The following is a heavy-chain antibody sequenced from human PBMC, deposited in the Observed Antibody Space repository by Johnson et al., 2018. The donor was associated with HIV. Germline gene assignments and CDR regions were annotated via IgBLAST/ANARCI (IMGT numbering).Heavy chain of an antibody. CDR1: GLSFSNFG. CDR3: ARDSSSWRPSGAFDI. J-gene: IGHJ3*02. V-gene: IGHV3-33*08. CDR2: ISFDGNLK. D-gene: IGHD6-13*01. Sequence: QVQLVESGGGLVQYGGSLRLSCVVSGLSFSNFGIHWVRQAPGKGPEWVAVISFDGNLKKYADSVKGRFTISRDNAKNSLYLQMNSLRAEDTAVYYCARDSSSWRPSGAFDIWGQGTMVTVSS.